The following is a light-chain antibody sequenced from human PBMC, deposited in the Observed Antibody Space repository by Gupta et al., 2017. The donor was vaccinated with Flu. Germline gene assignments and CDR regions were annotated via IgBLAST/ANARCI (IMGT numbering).Light chain of an antibody. J-gene: IGLJ2*01. CDR3: GTWDSSLSAVV. CDR2: ENN. CDR1: SSNIGNNY. Sequence: QSVLTQPPSVSAAPSQKVTISCSGSSSNIGNNYVSWYQQLPGTAPKLLMYENNKRPSGIPDRFSGSKSGTSATLGITGLQTGDEADYYCGTWDSSLSAVVFGGGTKLTVL. V-gene: IGLV1-51*02.